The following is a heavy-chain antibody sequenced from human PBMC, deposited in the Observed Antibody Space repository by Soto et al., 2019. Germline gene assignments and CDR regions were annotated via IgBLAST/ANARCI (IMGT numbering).Heavy chain of an antibody. CDR3: ARENSGSPGDY. CDR2: VYHNGNT. Sequence: TSETLSLTCTVSGASIDNYYWSWIRQPPGEGLEWIAYVYHNGNTNYNPSLKSRVTISLDTSKNQFSLKLNSVTAADTAMYYCARENSGSPGDYWGQGILVTVS. CDR1: GASIDNYY. V-gene: IGHV4-59*01. D-gene: IGHD3-10*01. J-gene: IGHJ4*02.